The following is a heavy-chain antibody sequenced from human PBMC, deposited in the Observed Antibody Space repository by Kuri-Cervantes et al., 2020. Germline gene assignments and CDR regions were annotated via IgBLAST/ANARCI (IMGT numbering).Heavy chain of an antibody. CDR3: ARAAHWYSGSYSLLGY. V-gene: IGHV3-48*02. J-gene: IGHJ4*02. D-gene: IGHD1-26*01. CDR2: ISSSSSTI. Sequence: GESLKISCAASGFTFSSYSMNWVRQAPGKGLEWVSYISSSSSTIYYADSVKGRFTISRDNAKNSLYLQMNSLRDEDTAVYYCARAAHWYSGSYSLLGYWGQGTLVTVS. CDR1: GFTFSSYS.